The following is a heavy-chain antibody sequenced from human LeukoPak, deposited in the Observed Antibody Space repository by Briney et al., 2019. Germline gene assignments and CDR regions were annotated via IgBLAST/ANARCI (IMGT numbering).Heavy chain of an antibody. CDR3: GKDLAGGALDV. D-gene: IGHD4/OR15-4a*01. J-gene: IGHJ6*02. V-gene: IGHV3-30-3*01. CDR2: LSYDGGDK. Sequence: GGSLRLSCAASQFIFTYYAIHWVRQAPGKGLEWVTSLSYDGGDKHYADSVKGRFTVSRDSSKNTVYLQMNGLTTADTAVYHCGKDLAGGALDVWGQGTTVTVS. CDR1: QFIFTYYA.